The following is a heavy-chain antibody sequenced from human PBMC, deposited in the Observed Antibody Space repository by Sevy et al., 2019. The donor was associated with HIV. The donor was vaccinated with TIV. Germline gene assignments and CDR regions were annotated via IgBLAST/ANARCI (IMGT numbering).Heavy chain of an antibody. V-gene: IGHV3-23*01. CDR2: ISGSGGSGTKT. Sequence: GGSLRLSCAASGFTFSNYAINWVRQAPGKGLEWVSGISGSGGSGTKTNYADSVKGRFTISRDDSKNSLFLQLNSLRAEDTAIYYCARKYDSSGYFDYWGQGTLVTVSS. D-gene: IGHD3-22*01. CDR3: ARKYDSSGYFDY. CDR1: GFTFSNYA. J-gene: IGHJ4*02.